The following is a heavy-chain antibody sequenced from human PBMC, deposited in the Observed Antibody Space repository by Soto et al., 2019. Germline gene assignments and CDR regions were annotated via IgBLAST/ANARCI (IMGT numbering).Heavy chain of an antibody. Sequence: SETLSLTCTVSGGSISSYYWSWIRQSPGKGLEWIGYIYHSGSTNYNPSLKSRVTISVDTSKNQFSLKLSSVTAADTAVYYCARVDSSGYYPAAFDYWGQGTLVTVSS. D-gene: IGHD3-22*01. V-gene: IGHV4-4*09. CDR1: GGSISSYY. J-gene: IGHJ4*02. CDR3: ARVDSSGYYPAAFDY. CDR2: IYHSGST.